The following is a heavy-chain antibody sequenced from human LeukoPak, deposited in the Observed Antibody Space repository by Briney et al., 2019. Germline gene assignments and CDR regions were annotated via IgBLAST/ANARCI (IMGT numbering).Heavy chain of an antibody. J-gene: IGHJ5*02. CDR2: INHSGST. Sequence: SETLPLTCAVYGGSFSGYYWSWIRQPPGKGLEWIGEINHSGSTNYNPSLKSRVTISVDTSKNQFSLKLSSVTAADTAVYYCARAFAASVFGVVTINWFDPWGQGTLVTVSS. D-gene: IGHD3-3*01. V-gene: IGHV4-34*01. CDR1: GGSFSGYY. CDR3: ARAFAASVFGVVTINWFDP.